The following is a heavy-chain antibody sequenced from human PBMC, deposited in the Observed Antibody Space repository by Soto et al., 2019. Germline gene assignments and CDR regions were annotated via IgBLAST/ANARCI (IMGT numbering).Heavy chain of an antibody. V-gene: IGHV3-23*01. Sequence: PGGLLRLSCTASGFTFSSYAMSWVRQAPGKVLDWVSSTSSNGGATYYADSVKGRFTTSRDNSKNTMYLLMNSLRVEDTAIYYCATIGLSSHSSDWGQGAMVTV. CDR3: ATIGLSSHSSD. J-gene: IGHJ4*02. CDR2: TSSNGGAT. CDR1: GFTFSSYA. D-gene: IGHD3-16*02.